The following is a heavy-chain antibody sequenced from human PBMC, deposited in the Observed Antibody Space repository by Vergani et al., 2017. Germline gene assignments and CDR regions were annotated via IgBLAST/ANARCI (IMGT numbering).Heavy chain of an antibody. CDR2: IWYDGSNK. Sequence: QVQLVESGGGVFQPGRSLRLSCAASGFTFSSYGMHWVRQAPGKGLEWVAVIWYDGSNKYYADSVKGRFTISRDNSKNTLYLQMNSLRAEDTAVYYCARDYCSSTSCPPGHWGQGTLVTVSS. V-gene: IGHV3-33*01. CDR3: ARDYCSSTSCPPGH. D-gene: IGHD2-2*01. J-gene: IGHJ4*02. CDR1: GFTFSSYG.